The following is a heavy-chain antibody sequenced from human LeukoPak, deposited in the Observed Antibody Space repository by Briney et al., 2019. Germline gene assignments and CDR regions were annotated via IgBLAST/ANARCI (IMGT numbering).Heavy chain of an antibody. J-gene: IGHJ6*03. V-gene: IGHV3-21*01. CDR3: ARVPPLLWFGELSYYYYYMDV. CDR1: GFTFSSYS. CDR2: ISIISSYI. D-gene: IGHD3-10*01. Sequence: GGSLRLSCGASGFTFSSYSMNWVRQAPGKGLRWFSSISIISSYIYYADSVKGRFTISRDNAKNSLYLEMNSLRAEDTAVYYCARVPPLLWFGELSYYYYYMDVWGKGTTVTVSS.